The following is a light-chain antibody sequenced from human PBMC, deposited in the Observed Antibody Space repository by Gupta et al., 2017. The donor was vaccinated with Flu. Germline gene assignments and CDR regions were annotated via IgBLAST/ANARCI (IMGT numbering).Light chain of an antibody. V-gene: IGKV2-28*01. Sequence: IVMTQSPISLPVTPAEPASISCRSSQSLLHSNGYNYLDWYLQKPGQSPQLLIYGGSSRASGVPDRFSGSGSGTDFILKINRVETEDVGIYYCRQALQNVDPFGPGTKVDIK. CDR3: RQALQNVDP. CDR2: GGS. CDR1: QSLLHSNGYNY. J-gene: IGKJ3*01.